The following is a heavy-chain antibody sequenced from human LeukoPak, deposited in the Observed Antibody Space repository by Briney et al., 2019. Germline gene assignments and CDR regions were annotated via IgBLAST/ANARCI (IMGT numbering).Heavy chain of an antibody. CDR3: AREGWDYGDYVAFDI. CDR1: GGSISSYY. Sequence: SETLSLTCTVSGGSISSYYWSWIRQPPGKGLEWLGYIYYSGSTNYNPSLKSRVTISVDTSKNQFSLKLSSVTAADTAVYYCAREGWDYGDYVAFDIWGQGTMVTVSS. D-gene: IGHD4-17*01. CDR2: IYYSGST. V-gene: IGHV4-59*01. J-gene: IGHJ3*02.